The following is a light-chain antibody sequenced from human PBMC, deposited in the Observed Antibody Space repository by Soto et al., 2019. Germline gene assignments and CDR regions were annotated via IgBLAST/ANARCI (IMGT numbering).Light chain of an antibody. Sequence: QAVVTQPPSASGTPGQRVTISCSGSSSNIGSNYVYWYQQLPGTAPKLLIYSNNQRPSGVPDRFSGSKSDTSASLAISGLRSEDEADYYCAAWDASLSGRVFGGGTQLTVL. J-gene: IGLJ2*01. CDR1: SSNIGSNY. CDR2: SNN. CDR3: AAWDASLSGRV. V-gene: IGLV1-47*02.